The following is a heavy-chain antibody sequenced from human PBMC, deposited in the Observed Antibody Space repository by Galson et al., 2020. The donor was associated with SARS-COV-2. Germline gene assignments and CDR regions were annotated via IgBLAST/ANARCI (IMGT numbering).Heavy chain of an antibody. CDR3: ARSYGGEEFDS. J-gene: IGHJ4*02. CDR1: GGSITSGDYY. D-gene: IGHD2-21*01. V-gene: IGHV4-30-4*01. CDR2: IYHSGST. Sequence: SETLSLTCTVSGGSITSGDYYWTWNRQPPGKGLEWIGYIYHSGSTYYNPSLERRVTISVDTSRNQFSLKLSYVTAADTAVYYCARSYGGEEFDSWGKGTLVTVSS.